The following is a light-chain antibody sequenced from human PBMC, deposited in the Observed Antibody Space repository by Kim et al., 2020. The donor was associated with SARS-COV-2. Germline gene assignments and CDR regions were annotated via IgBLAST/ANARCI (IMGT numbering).Light chain of an antibody. CDR2: DVS. CDR3: SSYTSNNTVI. Sequence: GQPITISCTGTSSDIGGYNYVSWYRQHPGEVPKLMIYDVSKRPSGGSNRFSGSKSGNTASLTISGLQAEDEADYYCSSYTSNNTVIFGGGTKVTVL. V-gene: IGLV2-14*03. CDR1: SSDIGGYNY. J-gene: IGLJ2*01.